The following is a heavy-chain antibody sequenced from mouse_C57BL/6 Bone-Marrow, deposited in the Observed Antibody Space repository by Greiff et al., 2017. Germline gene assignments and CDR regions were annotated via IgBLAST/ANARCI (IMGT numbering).Heavy chain of an antibody. CDR1: GYAFSSSW. Sequence: QVQLQQSGPELVKPGASVKISCKASGYAFSSSWMNWVKQRPGKGLEWIGRIYPGDGDTNYNAQFKGKATLTADKSSSTAYMHLSSLTSEDSAVYFCARGGDDYGYFDVWGTGTTVTVSS. J-gene: IGHJ1*03. CDR3: ARGGDDYGYFDV. CDR2: IYPGDGDT. V-gene: IGHV1-82*01. D-gene: IGHD2-4*01.